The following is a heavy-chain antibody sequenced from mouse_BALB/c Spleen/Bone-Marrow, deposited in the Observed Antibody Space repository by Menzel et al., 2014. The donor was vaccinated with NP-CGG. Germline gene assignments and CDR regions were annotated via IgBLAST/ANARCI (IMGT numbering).Heavy chain of an antibody. J-gene: IGHJ2*01. CDR1: GDSITSGY. Sequence: EVKLVESGPSLVKPSQTLSLTRSVTGDSITSGYWNWIRKFPGNKLEYMGYISYSGSTYYNPSLQSRISITRDTSKNQHYLQLDSVTTEDTATYYCATYDGYYFDYWGQGTTLTVSS. V-gene: IGHV3-8*02. D-gene: IGHD1-2*01. CDR2: ISYSGST. CDR3: ATYDGYYFDY.